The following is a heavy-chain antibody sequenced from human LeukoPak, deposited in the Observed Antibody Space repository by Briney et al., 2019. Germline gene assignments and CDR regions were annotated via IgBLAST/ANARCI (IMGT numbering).Heavy chain of an antibody. CDR2: IYYSGST. D-gene: IGHD4-17*01. Sequence: PSETLSLTCTVSGGSISSGGYYWSWIRQHPGTGLEWIGYIYYSGSTYYNPSLKSRVTISVDTSKNQFSLKLSSVTAADTAVYHCARTTVTTSPGPFDYWGQGTLVTVSS. CDR1: GGSISSGGYY. CDR3: ARTTVTTSPGPFDY. V-gene: IGHV4-31*03. J-gene: IGHJ4*02.